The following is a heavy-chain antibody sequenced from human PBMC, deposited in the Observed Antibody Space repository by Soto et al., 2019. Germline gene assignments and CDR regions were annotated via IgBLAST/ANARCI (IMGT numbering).Heavy chain of an antibody. CDR1: GGSISSYY. CDR2: IFYSGST. Sequence: SETLSLTCTVSGGSISSYYWSWIRQPPGKGLEWIGYIFYSGSTNYNPSLKSRVTISVDTSKNQFSLKLSSVTAADTAVYYCARRRDDGSYYYYMDVWGKGTTVTVSS. V-gene: IGHV4-59*08. D-gene: IGHD2-2*03. CDR3: ARRRDDGSYYYYMDV. J-gene: IGHJ6*03.